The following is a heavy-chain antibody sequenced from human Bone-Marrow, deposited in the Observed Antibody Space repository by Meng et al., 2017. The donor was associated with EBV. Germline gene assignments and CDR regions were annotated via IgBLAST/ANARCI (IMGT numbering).Heavy chain of an antibody. CDR3: ARPFPSWQSPRLDPFGA. Sequence: QLQLRESGPGQVKPSETLSLTCTVSGDSISSFYYWGWIRQPPGRGLEWIGSVHYTGSTYYSPSLKSRVTVSVDTSKNQFSLRLTSVTAADTAVYYCARPFPSWQSPRLDPFGAWGQGTLGNVSS. D-gene: IGHD6-19*01. J-gene: IGHJ4*02. CDR1: GDSISSFYY. V-gene: IGHV4-39*01. CDR2: VHYTGST.